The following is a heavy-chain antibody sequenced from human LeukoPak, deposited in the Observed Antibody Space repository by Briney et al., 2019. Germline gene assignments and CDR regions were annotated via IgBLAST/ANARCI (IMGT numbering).Heavy chain of an antibody. CDR1: GGSISSYY. CDR3: ARETYSSSWWDY. V-gene: IGHV4-59*12. CDR2: IYYSGST. Sequence: SETLSLTCTVSGGSISSYYWSWIRQPPGKGLEWIGYIYYSGSTNYNPSLKSRVTISVDTSKNQFSLKLSSVTAADTAVYYCARETYSSSWWDYWGQGTLVTVSS. J-gene: IGHJ4*02. D-gene: IGHD6-13*01.